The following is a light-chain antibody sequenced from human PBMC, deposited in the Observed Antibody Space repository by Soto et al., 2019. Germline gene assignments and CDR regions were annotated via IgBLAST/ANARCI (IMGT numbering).Light chain of an antibody. V-gene: IGLV2-14*01. CDR3: CSYTRSGTLI. J-gene: IGLJ1*01. Sequence: QSALTQPASVSGSPGKSITISCVGTSGDIGDYHYVSWYQQHPGKVPKVIIYDVSNRPSGVSYRFSGTKSGNTASLTVSGLQAEDEADYYCCSYTRSGTLIFGTGTKLTVL. CDR1: SGDIGDYHY. CDR2: DVS.